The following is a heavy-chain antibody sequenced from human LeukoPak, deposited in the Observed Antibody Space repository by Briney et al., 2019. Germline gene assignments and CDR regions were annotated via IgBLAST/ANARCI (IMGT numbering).Heavy chain of an antibody. V-gene: IGHV4-61*01. CDR2: IYYSGIT. CDR3: ARTTVASLVYWHFDL. J-gene: IGHJ2*01. CDR1: GGSVSSGSYY. Sequence: SETLSLTCSVSGGSVSSGSYYCSWIRQPPGKGLEWIGDIYYSGITNYNPSLKSRVTISVDTSKTQFSLKLISVTAADTAVYYCARTTVASLVYWHFDLWGRGTLVTVSS. D-gene: IGHD4-23*01.